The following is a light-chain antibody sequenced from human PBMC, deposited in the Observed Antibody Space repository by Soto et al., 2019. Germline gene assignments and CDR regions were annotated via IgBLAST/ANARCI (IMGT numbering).Light chain of an antibody. J-gene: IGKJ4*01. V-gene: IGKV3-20*01. Sequence: IILTQSPGTLSLSPGERVTLSCKASQTINNNYVAWYQQRPGRAPRLLVYGASARATGIPDRCRGGGAGTDFTLTISRLEPEDFAVYYCQHHGDLIGFGGGTKV. CDR3: QHHGDLIG. CDR1: QTINNNY. CDR2: GAS.